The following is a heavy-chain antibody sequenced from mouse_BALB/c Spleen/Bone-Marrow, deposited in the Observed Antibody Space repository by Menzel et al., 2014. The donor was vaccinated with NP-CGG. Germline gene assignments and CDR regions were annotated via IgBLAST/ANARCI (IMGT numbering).Heavy chain of an antibody. CDR3: ARSYYGNYYAMDY. J-gene: IGHJ4*01. CDR2: ISTYSGNT. Sequence: VQLQQSGPELVRPGVSVKISCKGSGYTFTDYAMHWVKQSHAKSLEWIGVISTYSGNTNYNQKFKGKATMTVEKSSSTAYMELARLTSEDSAIYYCARSYYGNYYAMDYWGQGTSVTVSS. CDR1: GYTFTDYA. V-gene: IGHV1-67*01. D-gene: IGHD1-1*01.